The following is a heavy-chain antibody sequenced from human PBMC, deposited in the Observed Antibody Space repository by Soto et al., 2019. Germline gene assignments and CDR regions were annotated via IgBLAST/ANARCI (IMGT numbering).Heavy chain of an antibody. CDR2: IYYSGST. CDR1: GGSVSSGGYY. J-gene: IGHJ6*02. CDR3: ARGGSGRDYYGMDV. V-gene: IGHV4-61*08. D-gene: IGHD3-10*01. Sequence: PSETLSLTCIVSGGSVSSGGYYWNWIRQPPGKGLEWIGYIYYSGSTNYNPSLKSRVTISLDTSKNQFSLKLTSVTAADAAVYYCARGGSGRDYYGMDVWGQGTTVTVSS.